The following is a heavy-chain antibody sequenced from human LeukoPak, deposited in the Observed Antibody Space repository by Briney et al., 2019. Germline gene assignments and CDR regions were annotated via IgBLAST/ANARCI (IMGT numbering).Heavy chain of an antibody. Sequence: GGSLRLSCAASRFTFSSYGMHWVRQAPGKGLEWVAVISYDGSNKYYADSVKGRFTISRDNSKNTLYLQMNSLRAEDTAVYYCAKDRAPRALPPFDYWGQGTLVTVSS. CDR3: AKDRAPRALPPFDY. CDR2: ISYDGSNK. V-gene: IGHV3-30*18. J-gene: IGHJ4*02. CDR1: RFTFSSYG. D-gene: IGHD1-26*01.